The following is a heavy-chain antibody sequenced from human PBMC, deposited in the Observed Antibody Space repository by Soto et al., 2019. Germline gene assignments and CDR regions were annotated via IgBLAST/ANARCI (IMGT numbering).Heavy chain of an antibody. CDR2: INAGNGNT. Sequence: ASVKVSCKASGYTFTSYAMHWVRQAPGQRLEWMGWINAGNGNTKYSQKFQGRVTITRDTSASTAYMELSSLRSEDTAVYYCARAWGDFWSGYYTGVGRDYWGQGTLVTVSS. CDR3: ARAWGDFWSGYYTGVGRDY. CDR1: GYTFTSYA. J-gene: IGHJ4*02. D-gene: IGHD3-3*01. V-gene: IGHV1-3*01.